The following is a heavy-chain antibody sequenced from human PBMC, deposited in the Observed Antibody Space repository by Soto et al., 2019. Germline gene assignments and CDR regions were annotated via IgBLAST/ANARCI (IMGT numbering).Heavy chain of an antibody. CDR1: GFIFSNFW. J-gene: IGHJ4*02. CDR3: VRGGSHSFDY. CDR2: IKEDGSEK. V-gene: IGHV3-7*05. Sequence: EVQLVESGGGLVQPGGSLRLSCAASGFIFSNFWMSWVRQAPGKGLEWVANIKEDGSEKYHVDSVKGRFTISRDNVKNLMYLHMDSLRAEDTAVYKCVRGGSHSFDYCGQGTLVTVSS. D-gene: IGHD1-26*01.